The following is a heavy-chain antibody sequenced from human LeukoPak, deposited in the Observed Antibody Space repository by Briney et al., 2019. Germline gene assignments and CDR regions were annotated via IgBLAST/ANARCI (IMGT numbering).Heavy chain of an antibody. CDR3: AKDPTGYYYDSSGYYPNDY. J-gene: IGHJ4*02. D-gene: IGHD3-22*01. Sequence: GGSLRLSCAASGFTFTNYGMHWIRQAPGKGLEWVAFIRYDGSNKYYADSVKGRFTISRDNSKSTLYLQMNSLRAEDTAVYYCAKDPTGYYYDSSGYYPNDYWGQGILVTVSS. CDR1: GFTFTNYG. V-gene: IGHV3-30*02. CDR2: IRYDGSNK.